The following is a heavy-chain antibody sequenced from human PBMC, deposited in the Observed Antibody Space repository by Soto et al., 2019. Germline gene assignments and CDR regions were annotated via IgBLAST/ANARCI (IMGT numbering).Heavy chain of an antibody. D-gene: IGHD3-10*01. CDR2: IYYDGNT. J-gene: IGHJ4*02. CDR1: GGSITSSSHY. CDR3: ARSSITPRLFMYPFDY. V-gene: IGHV4-39*01. Sequence: SETLSLTCTVSGGSITSSSHYWGWIRHPPGKGLECIGNIYYDGNTYYNPSLKSRVTISLDTSKNQFSLRLNSVTAADTAVYYCARSSITPRLFMYPFDYWGQGTLVTVYS.